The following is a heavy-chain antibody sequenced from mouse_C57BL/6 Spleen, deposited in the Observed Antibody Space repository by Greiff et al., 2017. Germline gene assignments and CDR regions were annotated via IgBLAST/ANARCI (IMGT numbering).Heavy chain of an antibody. V-gene: IGHV1-81*01. CDR3: ARSGDYLYFDY. D-gene: IGHD2-4*01. CDR1: GYTFTSYG. CDR2: IYPRSGNT. Sequence: QVQLKQSGAELARPGASVKLSCKASGYTFTSYGISWVKQRTGQGLEWIGEIYPRSGNTYYNEKFKGKATLTADKSSSTAYMQLSSLTSEDSAVYYCARSGDYLYFDYWGQGTTLTVSS. J-gene: IGHJ2*01.